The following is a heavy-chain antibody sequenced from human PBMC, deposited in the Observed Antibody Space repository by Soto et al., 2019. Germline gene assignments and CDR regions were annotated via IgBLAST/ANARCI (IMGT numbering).Heavy chain of an antibody. V-gene: IGHV3-48*02. D-gene: IGHD3-3*01. J-gene: IGHJ4*02. CDR2: ISGTRTTI. Sequence: PGESLRLSCAASGFTFSSYSMTWVRQAPGKGLEWLSYISGTRTTIYYADSVRGRFTISRDNARNLLYLQINSLRDEDTAVYYCARENHWNYVDWWGQGTLVTVSS. CDR1: GFTFSSYS. CDR3: ARENHWNYVDW.